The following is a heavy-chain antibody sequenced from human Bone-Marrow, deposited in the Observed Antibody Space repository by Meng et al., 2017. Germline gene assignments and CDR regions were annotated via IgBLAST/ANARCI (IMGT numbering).Heavy chain of an antibody. D-gene: IGHD6-19*01. CDR2: IYHGGDT. CDR1: GGSISSIDW. CDR3: ASWIYSCGWQ. J-gene: IGHJ4*02. V-gene: IGHV4/OR15-8*02. Sequence: QFRLPGSGPGLVKPSGTLSLTFFVSGGSISSIDWWSWVRQPPGKGLEWIGEIYHGGDTNYNPSLKSRVTIAIDKSKNQFSLKLSSVTAADTAVYYCASWIYSCGWQWGQGALVTVSS.